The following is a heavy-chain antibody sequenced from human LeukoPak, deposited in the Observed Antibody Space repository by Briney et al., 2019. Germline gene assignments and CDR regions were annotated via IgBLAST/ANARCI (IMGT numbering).Heavy chain of an antibody. J-gene: IGHJ3*02. CDR3: ARSGSGRFGPFDI. CDR2: IWYDGSNK. CDR1: GFTFSSYG. V-gene: IGHV3-33*01. D-gene: IGHD1-26*01. Sequence: GGSLRLSCAASGFTFSSYGMHWVRQAPGKGLEWVAVIWYDGSNKYYADSVKGRFTISRDNSKNTLYLQMNSLRAEDTAVYYCARSGSGRFGPFDIWGQGTMVTVSS.